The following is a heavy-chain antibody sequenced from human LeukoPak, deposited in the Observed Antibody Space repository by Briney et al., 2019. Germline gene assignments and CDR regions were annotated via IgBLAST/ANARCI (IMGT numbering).Heavy chain of an antibody. CDR3: AELGITMIGGV. CDR1: GFTVSSNY. CDR2: IYSGGST. D-gene: IGHD3-10*02. V-gene: IGHV3-66*01. J-gene: IGHJ6*04. Sequence: GGSLRLSCAASGFTVSSNYMSWVRQAPGKGLEWVSVIYSGGSTYYADSVKGRFTIPRDNSKNTLYLQMNSLRAEDTAVYYCAELGITMIGGVWGKGTTVTISS.